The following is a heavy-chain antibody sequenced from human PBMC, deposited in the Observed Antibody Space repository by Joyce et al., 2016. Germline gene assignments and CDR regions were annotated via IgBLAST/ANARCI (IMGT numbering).Heavy chain of an antibody. CDR1: GFTFSNHT. V-gene: IGHV3-30-3*01. J-gene: IGHJ4*02. Sequence: QVQLVESGGGVVQPGRSLRLSCAASGFTFSNHTIHWVRQAPGKGLEWVALISYDGNDKYYADSVKGRFTISRDNSKNTLYLQMNSLRTEDTAIYYCARQNWDSYYFDYWGQGTLVTVSS. CDR3: ARQNWDSYYFDY. CDR2: ISYDGNDK. D-gene: IGHD7-27*01.